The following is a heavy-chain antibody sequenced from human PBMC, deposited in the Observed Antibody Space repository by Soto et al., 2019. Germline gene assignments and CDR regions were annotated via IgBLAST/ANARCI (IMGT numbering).Heavy chain of an antibody. CDR1: GFAFSDSY. V-gene: IGHV3-11*01. CDR3: ARVSWREKYGMDV. J-gene: IGHJ6*02. CDR2: ITFSGNTV. Sequence: SGGSLRLSCSASGFAFSDSYMSWIRQAPGKGLEWISYITFSGNTVYYADSLKGRFTISRDNAKNSLYLQMNRPRAEDTAVYYCARVSWREKYGMDVWGQGTTVTVSS.